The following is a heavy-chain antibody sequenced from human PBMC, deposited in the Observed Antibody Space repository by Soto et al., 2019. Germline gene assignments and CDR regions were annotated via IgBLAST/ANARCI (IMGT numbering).Heavy chain of an antibody. J-gene: IGHJ2*01. CDR1: GFTFSSYA. CDR3: ARSGYSYGYGWYFDL. Sequence: EVQVVESGGGLVQPGGSLRLSCAASGFTFSSYAMHWVRQATGKGLECVSTIGTTGDTYYPGSVKGRFTISRENAKNSLYLQMNRLRAGDTAVYYCARSGYSYGYGWYFDLWGRGTLVTVSS. D-gene: IGHD5-18*01. V-gene: IGHV3-13*01. CDR2: IGTTGDT.